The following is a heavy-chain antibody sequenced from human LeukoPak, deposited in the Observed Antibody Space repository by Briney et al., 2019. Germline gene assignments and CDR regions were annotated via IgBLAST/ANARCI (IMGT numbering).Heavy chain of an antibody. CDR2: IRYDGSNK. D-gene: IGHD3-10*01. CDR1: GFTFSSYG. V-gene: IGHV3-30*02. CDR3: ARDANFGYDAFDI. Sequence: GGSLRLSCAASGFTFSSYGMHWVRQAPGKGLEWVAFIRYDGSNKYYADSVKGRFTISRDNSKNTLYLQVNSLRVEDTAIYYCARDANFGYDAFDIWGQGTMVIVSS. J-gene: IGHJ3*02.